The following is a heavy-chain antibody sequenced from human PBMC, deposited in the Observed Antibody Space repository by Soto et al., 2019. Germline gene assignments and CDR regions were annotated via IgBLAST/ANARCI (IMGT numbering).Heavy chain of an antibody. CDR3: ARHSLGGSCSSIDY. CDR2: ISSSSYYI. Sequence: EVQLVESGGGLVQPGGSLRLSCAASGFTFSTYSMNWVRQAPGKGLEGVSSISSSSYYIYYSDSVRGRFSISRDYAKSSLSLQVNSLRAEDTAGYYCARHSLGGSCSSIDYWCQGTLVIVSS. CDR1: GFTFSTYS. D-gene: IGHD6-6*01. V-gene: IGHV3-21*01. J-gene: IGHJ4*02.